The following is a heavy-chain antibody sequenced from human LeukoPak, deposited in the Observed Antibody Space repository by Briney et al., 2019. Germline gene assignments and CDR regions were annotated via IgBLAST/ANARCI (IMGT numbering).Heavy chain of an antibody. Sequence: PGGSLRLSCAASGSGFSVLTMNWVRQAPGEGLEWVSAISGGGGTTSYADSVEGRFTISRDISKNTLDLQMNSLRAEDTAIYYCAKGVHFYHSSGVGYFDHWGQGTLVTVSS. V-gene: IGHV3-23*01. CDR3: AKGVHFYHSSGVGYFDH. CDR2: ISGGGGTT. D-gene: IGHD3-22*01. J-gene: IGHJ4*02. CDR1: GSGFSVLT.